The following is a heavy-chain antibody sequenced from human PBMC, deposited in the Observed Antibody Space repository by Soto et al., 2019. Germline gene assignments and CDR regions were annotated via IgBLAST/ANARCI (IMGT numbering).Heavy chain of an antibody. J-gene: IGHJ4*02. CDR3: ARLQYYFDY. CDR1: GGSISSGGYS. CDR2: IYHSGST. V-gene: IGHV4-30-2*01. Sequence: PSETLSLTCAVSGGSISSGGYSWSWIRQPPGKGLEWIGYIYHSGSTYYNPSLKSRVTISVDRSKNQFSLKLSSVTAADTAVYYCARLQYYFDYWGQGTLVTVSS.